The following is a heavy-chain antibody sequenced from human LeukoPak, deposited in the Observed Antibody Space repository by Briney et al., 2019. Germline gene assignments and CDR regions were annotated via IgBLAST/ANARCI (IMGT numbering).Heavy chain of an antibody. J-gene: IGHJ4*02. D-gene: IGHD2-21*01. CDR1: GGSISNYY. Sequence: SETLSLTCTVSGGSISNYYWSWIRQPAGKGLEWIGRIYTSGTTNYNPSLKSRVTMSVDTSKNQFSLKLSSVTAADTAVYYCARGPYCGGDCNFAYWGQGTLVTVSS. V-gene: IGHV4-4*07. CDR2: IYTSGTT. CDR3: ARGPYCGGDCNFAY.